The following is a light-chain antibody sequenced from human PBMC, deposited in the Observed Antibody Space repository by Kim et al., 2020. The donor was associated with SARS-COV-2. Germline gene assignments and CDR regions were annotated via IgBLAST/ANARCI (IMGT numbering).Light chain of an antibody. CDR3: AAWDDSLSGPV. CDR1: SSNIESNY. V-gene: IGLV1-47*01. CDR2: RNN. J-gene: IGLJ3*02. Sequence: GPRVTISCSGSSSNIESNYVYWYQQLPGTAPKLLIYRNNQRPSGVPDRFSGYKSGTSAYLAISGLRSEDEADYYCAAWDDSLSGPVFGGGTQLTVL.